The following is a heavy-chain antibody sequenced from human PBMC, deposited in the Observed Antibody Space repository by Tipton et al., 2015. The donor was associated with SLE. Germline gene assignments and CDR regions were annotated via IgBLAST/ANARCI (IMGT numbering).Heavy chain of an antibody. J-gene: IGHJ3*01. CDR2: MTASGDKT. CDR3: AKGQWAFDL. V-gene: IGHV3-23*01. CDR1: GFPFCTYA. D-gene: IGHD6-19*01. Sequence: SLRLSCSASGFPFCTYAMSWVRQAPGKGLVWVAGMTASGDKTYYADSVKGRFTISRGNSKSTLYLQMNGLRAEDTAVYYCAKGQWAFDLWGQGTMVTVSS.